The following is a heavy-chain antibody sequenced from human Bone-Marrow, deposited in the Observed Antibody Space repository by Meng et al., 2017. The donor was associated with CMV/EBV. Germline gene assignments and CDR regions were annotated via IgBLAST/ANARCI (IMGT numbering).Heavy chain of an antibody. CDR2: IYYSGST. D-gene: IGHD2-2*01. CDR3: ASSGGRYCSSTSCIDAFDI. CDR1: GGSISSSSYY. V-gene: IGHV4-39*07. J-gene: IGHJ3*02. Sequence: SETLSFTCTVSGGSISSSSYYWGWIRQPPGKGLEWIGSIYYSGSTYYNPSLKSRVTISVDTSKNQFSLKLSSVTAADTAVYYCASSGGRYCSSTSCIDAFDIWGQGTMVTVSS.